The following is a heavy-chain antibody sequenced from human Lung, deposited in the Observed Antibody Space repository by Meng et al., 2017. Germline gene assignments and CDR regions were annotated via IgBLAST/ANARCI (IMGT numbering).Heavy chain of an antibody. D-gene: IGHD3-10*01. CDR1: GCSISRGGYY. CDR2: IHDSGST. J-gene: IGHJ5*02. CDR3: ARASYGSGSPLGESWFDP. Sequence: QVHLQESGPGLVKPSQTLSLTCTVSGCSISRGGYYWSWIRQHPGKGLEWIGCIHDSGSTYYNPSLKSRVTISADTSKNQFSLKLSSVTAADTAVYYCARASYGSGSPLGESWFDPWGQGTLVTVSS. V-gene: IGHV4-31*03.